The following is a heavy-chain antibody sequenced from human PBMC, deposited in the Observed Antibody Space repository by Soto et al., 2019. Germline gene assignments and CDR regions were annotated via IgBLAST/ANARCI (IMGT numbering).Heavy chain of an antibody. CDR3: AKYASSSWSLFDY. J-gene: IGHJ4*02. CDR2: ISGIGGRT. V-gene: IGHV3-23*01. D-gene: IGHD6-13*01. CDR1: GFTFSDSA. Sequence: SGVSLGISGEASGFTFSDSAMSWVRQVPGKGLEWVSGISGIGGRTDYADSVKGRFIISRDNSKNTLYLQMNSLRAEDTAVYYCAKYASSSWSLFDYWGQGTLVTVSS.